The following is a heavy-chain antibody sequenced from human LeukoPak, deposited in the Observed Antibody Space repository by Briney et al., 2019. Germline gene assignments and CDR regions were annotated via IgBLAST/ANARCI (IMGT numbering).Heavy chain of an antibody. CDR1: GYTFTSYG. CDR3: ARVPVDVWGSYRYPLDY. J-gene: IGHJ4*02. CDR2: ISAYNGNT. D-gene: IGHD3-16*02. V-gene: IGHV1-18*01. Sequence: ASVKVSCKASGYTFTSYGISWVRQAPGQGLEWMGWISAYNGNTNYAQKLQGRVTMTTDTSTSTAYMVLRSLRSDDTAVYYCARVPVDVWGSYRYPLDYWGQGTLVAVSS.